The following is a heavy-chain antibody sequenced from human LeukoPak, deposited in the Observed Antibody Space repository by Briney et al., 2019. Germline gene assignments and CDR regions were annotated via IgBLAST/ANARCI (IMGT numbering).Heavy chain of an antibody. CDR1: GGSISSGGYY. V-gene: IGHV4-31*03. Sequence: SETLSLTCTVSGGSISSGGYYWSWIRQHPGKGLEWIGYIYYSGSTYYNPSLKSRVTISVDTSKNQFSLKLSSVTAADTAVYYCAGSISGQPGAFDIWGQGTMVTVSS. J-gene: IGHJ3*02. CDR2: IYYSGST. CDR3: AGSISGQPGAFDI. D-gene: IGHD1-14*01.